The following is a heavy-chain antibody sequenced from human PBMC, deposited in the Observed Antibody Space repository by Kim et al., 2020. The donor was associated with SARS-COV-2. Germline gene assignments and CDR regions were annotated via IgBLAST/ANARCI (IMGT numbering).Heavy chain of an antibody. D-gene: IGHD4-17*01. CDR3: ARLFDFGDYVRGFDI. J-gene: IGHJ3*02. CDR2: IRTKANSYAT. CDR1: DFTFSGSD. V-gene: IGHV3-73*01. Sequence: GGSLRLSCAASDFTFSGSDMHWVRQAPGKGLEWVGRIRTKANSYATAYSASPRGRFTISRDDSRNTAHLQMNSLKSEDTAVYFCARLFDFGDYVRGFDIWGQGTMVTVS.